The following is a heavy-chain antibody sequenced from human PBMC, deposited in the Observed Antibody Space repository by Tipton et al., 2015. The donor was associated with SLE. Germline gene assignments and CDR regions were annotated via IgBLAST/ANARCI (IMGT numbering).Heavy chain of an antibody. CDR1: GGSIRRGVYY. CDR2: IHDSGAT. J-gene: IGHJ4*02. Sequence: TLSLTCTVSGGSIRRGVYYWSWIRQHPREGLEWIGYIHDSGATFYNPSLRSRSAISEDTSQNQFSLRLTSVTAADTAVYYCARHPGASFDFWGQGILVTVSS. CDR3: ARHPGASFDF. V-gene: IGHV4-31*03.